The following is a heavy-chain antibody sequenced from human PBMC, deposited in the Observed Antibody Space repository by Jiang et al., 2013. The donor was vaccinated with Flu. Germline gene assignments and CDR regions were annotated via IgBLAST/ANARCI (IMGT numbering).Heavy chain of an antibody. CDR3: ARGRGYGDYDFDY. J-gene: IGHJ4*02. CDR1: GGTFSYS. V-gene: IGHV1-69*01. Sequence: QLLESGPEVKKPGSSVKVSCKASGGTFSYSISWVRQAPGQGLEWMGGIIPIFGTTNYAQKFQDRVTITADESTSTAYMELSSLRSEDTAVYYCARGRGYGDYDFDYWGQGTLVTVSS. D-gene: IGHD4-17*01. CDR2: IIPIFGTT.